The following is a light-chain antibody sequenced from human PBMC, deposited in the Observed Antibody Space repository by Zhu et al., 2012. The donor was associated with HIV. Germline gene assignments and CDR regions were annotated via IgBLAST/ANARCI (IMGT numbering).Light chain of an antibody. V-gene: IGKV1-5*03. J-gene: IGKJ4*01. Sequence: DIQMTQSPSTLSASVGDRVTITCRASQSISSWLAWYQQKPGKAPKLLIFKASTLESGVPSRFSGSGSGTEFTLTISSLQPDDFATYYCQHLTIYPTFGGGSKVEMK. CDR3: QHLTIYPT. CDR1: QSISSW. CDR2: KAS.